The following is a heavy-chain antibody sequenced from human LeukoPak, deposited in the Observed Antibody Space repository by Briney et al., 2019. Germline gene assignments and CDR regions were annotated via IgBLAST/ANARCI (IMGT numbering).Heavy chain of an antibody. CDR3: ARAAYYYDSSGYHHDAFDI. D-gene: IGHD3-22*01. Sequence: SQTLSLTCAVSGGSISSGGYSWSWIRQPPGKGLEWIGYIYYSGSTNYNPSLKSRVTISVDTSKNQFSLKLSSVTAADTAVYYCARAAYYYDSSGYHHDAFDIWGQGTMVTVSS. CDR1: GGSISSGGYS. V-gene: IGHV4-61*08. CDR2: IYYSGST. J-gene: IGHJ3*02.